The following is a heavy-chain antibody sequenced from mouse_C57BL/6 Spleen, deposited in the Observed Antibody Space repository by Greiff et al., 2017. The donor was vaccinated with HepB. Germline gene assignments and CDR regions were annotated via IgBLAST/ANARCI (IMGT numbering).Heavy chain of an antibody. J-gene: IGHJ4*01. CDR2: INYDGGST. V-gene: IGHV5-16*01. CDR1: GFTFSDYY. Sequence: EVQLVESEAGLVQPGSSMKLSCTASGFTFSDYYMAWVRQVPEKGLEWVANINYDGGSTYYLDSLKSRFDISRDNAKNSLYLQMSSLKSEDTATYYCARDRGGYYGSSYAMDYWGQGTSVTVSS. CDR3: ARDRGGYYGSSYAMDY. D-gene: IGHD1-1*01.